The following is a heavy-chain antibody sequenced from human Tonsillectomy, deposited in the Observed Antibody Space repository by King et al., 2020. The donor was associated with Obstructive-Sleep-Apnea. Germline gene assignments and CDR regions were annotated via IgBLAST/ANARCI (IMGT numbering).Heavy chain of an antibody. J-gene: IGHJ4*02. CDR1: GFTFSSYR. V-gene: IGHV3-74*01. CDR2: INNDGSRT. D-gene: IGHD3-16*01. Sequence: VQLVESGGGLVQPGGSLRLSCAASGFTFSSYRMHWVRQAPGKGLVWVARINNDGSRTNYADSVKGRFTISRDNTKNTLYLQMNSLRAEDTAVYYCARDGPHGGFDYWGQGTLVTVSS. CDR3: ARDGPHGGFDY.